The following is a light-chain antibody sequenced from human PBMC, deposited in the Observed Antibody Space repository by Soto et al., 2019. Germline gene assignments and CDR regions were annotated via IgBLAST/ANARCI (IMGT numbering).Light chain of an antibody. CDR2: DAS. CDR3: QQFSSYPIT. V-gene: IGKV1-13*02. Sequence: ALQLTQSPSSLSASVGDRVTITCRASQGISSALVWYQQKPGKPPKLLVFDASNLESGVSSRFSGGGSGTDFTLTISSLQPEDFATYYCQQFSSYPITFGQGTRREIK. CDR1: QGISSA. J-gene: IGKJ5*01.